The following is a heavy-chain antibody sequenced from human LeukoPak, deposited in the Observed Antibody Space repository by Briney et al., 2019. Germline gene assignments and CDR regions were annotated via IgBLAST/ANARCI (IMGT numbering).Heavy chain of an antibody. V-gene: IGHV3-23*01. D-gene: IGHD1-26*01. J-gene: IGHJ6*03. Sequence: QAGGSLRLSCAASGFTFSSYAMSWVRQAPGKGLEWVSVFSDSGGITYYADSVKGRFTVSRDNSKNTLYLQMNSLRAEDTAVYYCAKAIGYYYYYMDVWGKGTTVTVSS. CDR2: FSDSGGIT. CDR3: AKAIGYYYYYMDV. CDR1: GFTFSSYA.